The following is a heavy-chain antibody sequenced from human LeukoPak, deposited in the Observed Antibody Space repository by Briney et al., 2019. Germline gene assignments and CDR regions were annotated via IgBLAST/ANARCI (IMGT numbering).Heavy chain of an antibody. D-gene: IGHD2-15*01. CDR1: GFTFSSYA. CDR2: ISYDGSNK. J-gene: IGHJ4*02. CDR3: ARDPVVAGDY. V-gene: IGHV3-30-3*01. Sequence: GGSLRLSCAASGFTFSSYAMHWVRQAPGKGLEWVAVISYDGSNKYYADSVKGRFTISRDNSKNTLYLQMNSLRAEDTAVYYCARDPVVAGDYWGQGTLVTVSS.